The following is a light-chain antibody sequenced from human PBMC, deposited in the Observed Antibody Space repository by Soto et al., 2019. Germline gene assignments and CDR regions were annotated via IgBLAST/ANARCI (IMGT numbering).Light chain of an antibody. CDR3: QQYSLWRT. V-gene: IGKV3-15*01. J-gene: IGKJ1*01. CDR1: EDVGDN. CDR2: AAS. Sequence: IVMTQSPAILSVSPGERVTLSCRASEDVGDNLAWFQQKRGQAPRLLIYAASRRASDVPARFSGSGSGTDFTLTISSLQSEDFAVYYCQQYSLWRTFGQGTTVDVK.